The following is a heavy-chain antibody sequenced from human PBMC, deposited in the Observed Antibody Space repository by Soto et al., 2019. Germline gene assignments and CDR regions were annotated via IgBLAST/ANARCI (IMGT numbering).Heavy chain of an antibody. CDR3: ARQCPYDSSGYYGFDY. D-gene: IGHD3-22*01. CDR2: IYPGDSDT. Sequence: PGESLKISCKGSGYSFTSYWIGWVRQMPGKGLEWMGIIYPGDSDTRYSPSFQGQVTISADKSISTAYLQWSSLKASDTAMYYCARQCPYDSSGYYGFDYWGQGTLVTVSS. V-gene: IGHV5-51*01. J-gene: IGHJ4*02. CDR1: GYSFTSYW.